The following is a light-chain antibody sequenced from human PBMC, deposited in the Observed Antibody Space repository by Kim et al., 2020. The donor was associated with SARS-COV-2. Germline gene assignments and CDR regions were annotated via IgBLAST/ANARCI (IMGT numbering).Light chain of an antibody. Sequence: SSELTQDPAVSVALGRTVRITCQGDSLRSYYASWYQQKPGQAPVRVIYGKNNRPSGIPDRFSGSSSGNTASLTITGAQAEDEADYYCNSWDSSGNHNWVFGGGTKLTVL. CDR2: GKN. CDR3: NSWDSSGNHNWV. J-gene: IGLJ3*02. V-gene: IGLV3-19*02. CDR1: SLRSYY.